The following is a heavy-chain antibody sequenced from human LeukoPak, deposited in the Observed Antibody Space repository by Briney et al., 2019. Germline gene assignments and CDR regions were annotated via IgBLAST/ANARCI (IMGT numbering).Heavy chain of an antibody. CDR3: ARDEGGYYYGSGSYGAFDI. CDR1: GGSISSYY. J-gene: IGHJ3*02. CDR2: IYYSGST. V-gene: IGHV4-59*01. D-gene: IGHD3-10*01. Sequence: SETLSLTCTVSGGSISSYYWSWIRQPPGKGLEWIGYIYYSGSTNYNPSLKSRVTISVDTSKNQFSLKLSSVTAADTAVYYCARDEGGYYYGSGSYGAFDIWGQGAMVTVSS.